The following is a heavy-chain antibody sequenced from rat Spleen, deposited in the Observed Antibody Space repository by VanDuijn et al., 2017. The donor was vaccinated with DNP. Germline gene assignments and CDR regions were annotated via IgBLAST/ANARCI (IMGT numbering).Heavy chain of an antibody. J-gene: IGHJ1*01. CDR3: ARMYTTDYYWYFDF. CDR2: IRSSGGST. CDR1: GLTFNNYW. Sequence: EVQLVESGGDLVQPGRSLKLSCVASGLTFNNYWMTWIRQVPGTGLEWVASIRSSGGSTYYPDSVKGRFTVSRDNAKNTLYLQMNSLRSEDTATYYCARMYTTDYYWYFDFWGPGTMVTVSS. D-gene: IGHD1-6*01. V-gene: IGHV5-31*01.